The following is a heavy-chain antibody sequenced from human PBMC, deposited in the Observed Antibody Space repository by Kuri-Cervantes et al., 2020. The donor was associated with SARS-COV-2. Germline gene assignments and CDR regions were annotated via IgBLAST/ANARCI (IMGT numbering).Heavy chain of an antibody. CDR3: ARVGYCSSTSRGRGCPFDY. V-gene: IGHV3-30*03. Sequence: GESLKISCAASGFTFSSYGMHWVRQAPGKGLEWVAVISYDGSNKYYADSVKGRFTISRDNSKNTLYLQMNSLSAEDTAVYYCARVGYCSSTSRGRGCPFDYWGQGTLVTVSS. D-gene: IGHD2-2*01. CDR1: GFTFSSYG. J-gene: IGHJ4*02. CDR2: ISYDGSNK.